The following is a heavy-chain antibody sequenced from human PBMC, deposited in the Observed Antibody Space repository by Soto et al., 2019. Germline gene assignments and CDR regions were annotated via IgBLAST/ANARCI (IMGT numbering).Heavy chain of an antibody. D-gene: IGHD3-22*01. CDR2: ISAYSGNT. J-gene: IGHJ4*02. Sequence: QVQLVQSGAEVKKPGASVKVSCTASGYTFTGHGITWVRQAPGQGLEWMGWISAYSGNTNYAQKLQDRVTMTTDTSTSTAYMELRSLRSDDTAVYYCTRGRGDNSRGGGGRYWGQGTLVTVSS. CDR3: TRGRGDNSRGGGGRY. CDR1: GYTFTGHG. V-gene: IGHV1-18*01.